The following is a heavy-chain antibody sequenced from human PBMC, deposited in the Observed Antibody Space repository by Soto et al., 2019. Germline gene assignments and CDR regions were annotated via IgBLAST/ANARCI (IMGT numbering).Heavy chain of an antibody. CDR3: TRDWDGYYPGGFLDY. J-gene: IGHJ4*02. D-gene: IGHD1-26*01. V-gene: IGHV3-49*04. CDR2: IRSKAYGGTT. CDR1: GFTFGDYA. Sequence: PGGSLRLSCTASGFTFGDYAMSWVRQAPGKGLEWVGFIRSKAYGGTTEYAAAVKGTFTISRDDSKSIAYLQINSLKTEDTAVYYCTRDWDGYYPGGFLDYWGQGTLVTVSS.